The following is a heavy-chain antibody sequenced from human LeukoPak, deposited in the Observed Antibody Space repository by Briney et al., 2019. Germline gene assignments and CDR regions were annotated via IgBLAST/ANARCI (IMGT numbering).Heavy chain of an antibody. CDR3: ARQDPLSQREPHWYFDL. CDR1: GYSFTNYW. CDR2: IYPADSDT. J-gene: IGHJ2*01. D-gene: IGHD1-26*01. Sequence: GESLKISCKGSGYSFTNYWIGWVRQMPGKGLEWMGIIYPADSDTRYSPSFQDQVTISADKSISTAYLQWSSLKASDTAMYYCARQDPLSQREPHWYFDLWGRGTLVTVSP. V-gene: IGHV5-51*01.